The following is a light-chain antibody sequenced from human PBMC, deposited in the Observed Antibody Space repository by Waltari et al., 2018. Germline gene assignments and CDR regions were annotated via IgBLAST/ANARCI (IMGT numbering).Light chain of an antibody. CDR2: GHN. CDR3: NSRDTSTNRWV. V-gene: IGLV3-19*01. Sequence: SSELTQDPAVSVASGQTVRITCQGDSLRNYYVTWYQQKPGQAPLLVMYGHNNRPQGIPDRFSGSSSGNTASLTITGAQAEDEADYYCNSRDTSTNRWVFGGGTKLTVL. J-gene: IGLJ3*02. CDR1: SLRNYY.